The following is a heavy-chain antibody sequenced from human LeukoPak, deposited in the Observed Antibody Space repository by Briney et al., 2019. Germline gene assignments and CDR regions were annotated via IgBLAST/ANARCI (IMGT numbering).Heavy chain of an antibody. D-gene: IGHD3-10*01. V-gene: IGHV1-69*04. CDR1: GGTFSSCA. Sequence: ASMKVSCKASGGTFSSCAIIWVRQAPGHGLEWMGRIIPILGIANYAQKFEGRVTITADKSTSTAYMALRSLRSEDTAVYYCANNKRQGGSGSYYNEYYFDYWGQGTLVTVSS. J-gene: IGHJ4*02. CDR2: IIPILGIA. CDR3: ANNKRQGGSGSYYNEYYFDY.